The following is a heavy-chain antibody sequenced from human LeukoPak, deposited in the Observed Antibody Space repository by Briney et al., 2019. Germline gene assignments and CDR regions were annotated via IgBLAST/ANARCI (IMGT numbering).Heavy chain of an antibody. CDR1: GGSFRGNY. CDR3: ARDGVTTLNAFDI. D-gene: IGHD4-17*01. V-gene: IGHV4-34*01. Sequence: SETLSLTCAVYGGSFRGNYWSWIRQPPGKGLEWIGEINHSGSTNYNPSLESRVTISVDTSKNQFSLKLSSVTAADTAVYYCARDGVTTLNAFDIWGQGTMVTVSS. CDR2: INHSGST. J-gene: IGHJ3*02.